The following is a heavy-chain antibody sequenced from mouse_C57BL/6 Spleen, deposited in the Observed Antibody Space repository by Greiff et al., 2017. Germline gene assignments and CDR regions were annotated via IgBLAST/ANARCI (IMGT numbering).Heavy chain of an antibody. CDR2: IDPSDSET. CDR1: GYTFTSYW. Sequence: QVQLQQPGAELVRPGSSVKLSCKASGYTFTSYWMHWVKQRPIQGLEWIGNIDPSDSETHYNQKFKDKATLTVDKSSSTSYMQLSSLTSEDSAVYYCARERNSSGYPGFAYWGQGTLVTVSA. D-gene: IGHD3-2*02. J-gene: IGHJ3*01. CDR3: ARERNSSGYPGFAY. V-gene: IGHV1-52*01.